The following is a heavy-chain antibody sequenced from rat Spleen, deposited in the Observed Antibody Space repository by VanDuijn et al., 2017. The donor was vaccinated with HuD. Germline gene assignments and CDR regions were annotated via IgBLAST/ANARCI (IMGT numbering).Heavy chain of an antibody. CDR1: GFTFTNYY. CDR3: VRHGYGGYSGPFAY. V-gene: IGHV5-7*01. Sequence: EVQLVESGGGLVQPGRSLNLSCAASGFTFTNYYMAWVRQAPTKGLEWVATISHDGSSSYYRDSVKGRFTISRDNAKSTLYLQMDSLRSEDTATYYCVRHGYGGYSGPFAYWGQGTLVTVSS. CDR2: ISHDGSSS. D-gene: IGHD1-11*01. J-gene: IGHJ3*01.